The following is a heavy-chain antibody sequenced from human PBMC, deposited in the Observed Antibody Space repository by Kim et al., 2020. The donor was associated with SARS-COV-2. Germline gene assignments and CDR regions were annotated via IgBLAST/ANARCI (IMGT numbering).Heavy chain of an antibody. CDR2: VSAGDGST. D-gene: IGHD3-22*01. CDR3: AKALGDSAYYSIDY. J-gene: IGHJ4*02. CDR1: GFTFSSYA. V-gene: IGHV3-23*01. Sequence: GGSLRLSCAASGFTFSSYAMNWVRQAPGQGLEWVSIVSAGDGSTYYADSVKGRFTISRDNSKSTLYLQMNSLSAEDTAVYYCAKALGDSAYYSIDYWGQG.